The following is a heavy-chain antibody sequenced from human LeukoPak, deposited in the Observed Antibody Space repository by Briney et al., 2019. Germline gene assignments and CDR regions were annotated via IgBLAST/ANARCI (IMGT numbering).Heavy chain of an antibody. J-gene: IGHJ4*02. D-gene: IGHD1/OR15-1a*01. CDR1: GYTFTTHD. CDR3: ARVGTGTRSFDS. Sequence: ASVKVSCKTSGYTFTTHDINWVRQAPGQGLEWMGRISAYNGYTNYGRRFQGRVTMTTDTSTNTVYMELRSLRSDDTAVYYCARVGTGTRSFDSWGQGTLVTVSS. V-gene: IGHV1-18*01. CDR2: ISAYNGYT.